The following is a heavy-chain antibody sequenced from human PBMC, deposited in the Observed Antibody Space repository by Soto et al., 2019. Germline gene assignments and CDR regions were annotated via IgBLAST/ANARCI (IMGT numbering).Heavy chain of an antibody. CDR1: VYTFTSYD. J-gene: IGHJ6*02. CDR3: ARGELSYIAAAGIGSYYYYGMDV. Sequence: GASVKVSCKASVYTFTSYDINWVRQATGQGLEWMGWMNPNSGNTGYAQKFQGRVTMTRNTSISTAYMELSSLRSEDTAVYYCARGELSYIAAAGIGSYYYYGMDVWGQGTTVTVSS. CDR2: MNPNSGNT. V-gene: IGHV1-8*01. D-gene: IGHD6-13*01.